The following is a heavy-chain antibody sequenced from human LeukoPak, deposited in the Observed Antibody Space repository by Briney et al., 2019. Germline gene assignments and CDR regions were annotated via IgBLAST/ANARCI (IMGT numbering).Heavy chain of an antibody. J-gene: IGHJ4*01. V-gene: IGHV3-21*01. CDR1: GFIFSTYW. Sequence: GGSLRLSCAASGFIFSTYWMTWVRQAPGKGLEWVSSISSSSSYIYHADSVKGRFTISRDNAKNSLYLQMNSLRAEDTAVYYCARGPIHCSGGSCKSYYF. D-gene: IGHD2-15*01. CDR3: ARGPIHCSGGSCKSYYF. CDR2: ISSSSSYI.